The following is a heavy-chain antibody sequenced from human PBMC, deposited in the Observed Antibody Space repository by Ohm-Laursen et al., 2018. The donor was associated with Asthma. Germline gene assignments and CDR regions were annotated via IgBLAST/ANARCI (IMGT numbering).Heavy chain of an antibody. J-gene: IGHJ4*02. D-gene: IGHD1-7*01. CDR3: AREDETTFDY. CDR2: ISSSGSTI. CDR1: GFTFSSYA. V-gene: IGHV3-11*01. Sequence: SLRLSCAASGFTFSSYAMSWVRQAPGKGLEWVSYISSSGSTIYYADSVKGRFTISRDNAKNSLYLQMNSLRAEDTAVYYCAREDETTFDYWGQGTLVTVSS.